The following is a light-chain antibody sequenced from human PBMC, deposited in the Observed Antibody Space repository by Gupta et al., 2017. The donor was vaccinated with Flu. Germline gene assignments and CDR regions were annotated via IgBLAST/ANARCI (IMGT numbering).Light chain of an antibody. CDR3: QQYYTAPALT. CDR1: QSVFYSSNNKNY. J-gene: IGKJ4*01. CDR2: RAS. V-gene: IGKV4-1*01. Sequence: INCRSSQSVFYSSNNKNYLAWYQQKPGQPPQLLIFRASTRECGVPDRCSASGCARDFTLTISSVAAEDVAVYYCQQYYTAPALTFGGGTKVEIK.